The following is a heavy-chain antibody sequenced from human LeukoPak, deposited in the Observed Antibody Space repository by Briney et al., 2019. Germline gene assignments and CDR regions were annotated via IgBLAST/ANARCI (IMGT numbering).Heavy chain of an antibody. CDR3: ARGWSGDYVEY. J-gene: IGHJ4*02. CDR2: IYYSGST. CDR1: GGSISSYY. V-gene: IGHV4-59*01. D-gene: IGHD2-15*01. Sequence: SETLSLTRTVSGGSISSYYWSWIRQPPGQGLEWIGYIYYSGSTNYNPSLKSRVTISVDTSKNQFSLKLSSVTAADTAVYYCARGWSGDYVEYWGQGTLVTVSS.